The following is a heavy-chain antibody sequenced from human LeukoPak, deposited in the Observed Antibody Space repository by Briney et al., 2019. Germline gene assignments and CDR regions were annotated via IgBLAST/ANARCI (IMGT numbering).Heavy chain of an antibody. Sequence: GASVKVSCKASGYTFTGYYMHWVRQAPGQGLEWMGWINPNSGGTNYAQKFQGRVTMTRDTSISTAYMELSRLRSDDTAVYYCARVPGTVTTFFYDYWGQGTLVTVSS. J-gene: IGHJ4*02. CDR1: GYTFTGYY. CDR2: INPNSGGT. CDR3: ARVPGTVTTFFYDY. D-gene: IGHD4-17*01. V-gene: IGHV1-2*02.